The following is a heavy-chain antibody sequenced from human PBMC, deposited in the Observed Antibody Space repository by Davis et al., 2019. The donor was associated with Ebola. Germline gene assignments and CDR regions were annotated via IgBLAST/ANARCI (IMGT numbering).Heavy chain of an antibody. CDR2: INSDGSNT. CDR3: ARDGVLSSSWSRHYYYGMDV. Sequence: GESLKISCAASGFTFSSYWMHWVRQAPGKGLVWVSRINSDGSNTNYADSVKGRFTISRDNSKSTLYLQMNSLRAEDTAVYYCARDGVLSSSWSRHYYYGMDVWGQGTTVTVSS. V-gene: IGHV3-74*01. D-gene: IGHD6-13*01. CDR1: GFTFSSYW. J-gene: IGHJ6*02.